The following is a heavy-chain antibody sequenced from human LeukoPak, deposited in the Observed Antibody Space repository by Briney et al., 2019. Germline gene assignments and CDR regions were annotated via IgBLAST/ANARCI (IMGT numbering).Heavy chain of an antibody. CDR2: ISWNSGSI. V-gene: IGHV3-9*01. Sequence: GGSLRLSCAASGFTFDDYAMHWVRRAPGKGLEWVSGISWNSGSIGYADSVKGRFTISRDNAKNSLYLQMNSLRAEDTALYYCAKDLRFWSGYSDYWGQGTPVTVSS. J-gene: IGHJ4*02. D-gene: IGHD3-3*01. CDR1: GFTFDDYA. CDR3: AKDLRFWSGYSDY.